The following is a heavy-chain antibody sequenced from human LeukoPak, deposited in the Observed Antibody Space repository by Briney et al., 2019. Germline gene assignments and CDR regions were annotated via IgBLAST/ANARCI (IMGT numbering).Heavy chain of an antibody. CDR1: GFTFYDYA. CDR3: AKGAAAGMFDWFDP. V-gene: IGHV3-9*01. CDR2: ISWNSGNI. J-gene: IGHJ5*02. D-gene: IGHD6-13*01. Sequence: GGSLRLSCAASGFTFYDYAMHWVRHAPGKGLEWVSGISWNSGNIGYADSVKGRFTISRDNAKNSLYLQMNSLRAEDTALYYCAKGAAAGMFDWFDPWGQGTLVTVSS.